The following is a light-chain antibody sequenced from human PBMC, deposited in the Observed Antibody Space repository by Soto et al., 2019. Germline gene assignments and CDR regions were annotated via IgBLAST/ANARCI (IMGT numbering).Light chain of an antibody. V-gene: IGKV1-5*03. CDR1: QSISTW. J-gene: IGKJ2*01. CDR2: KAS. CDR3: QHYNNYPYT. Sequence: DIQMTQSPFTLSASVGDRVTITCRASQSISTWLAWYQQKPGKAPKLLIHKASILQGGVPSRFSGSGSGTEFTLTISSLQPDDFATYYCQHYNNYPYTFGQGTKLEIK.